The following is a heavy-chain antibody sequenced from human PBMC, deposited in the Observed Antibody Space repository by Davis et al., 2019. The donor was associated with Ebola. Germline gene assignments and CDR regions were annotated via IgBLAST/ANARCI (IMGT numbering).Heavy chain of an antibody. D-gene: IGHD2-21*01. J-gene: IGHJ4*02. V-gene: IGHV4-34*01. CDR2: INHSGST. CDR1: GGSFSGYY. Sequence: PSETLSLTCAVYGGSFSGYYWSWIRQPPGKGLEWIGEINHSGSTNYNPSLKSRVTISVDTCKNQFSLKLSSVTAADTAVYYCARESGGDRFDYWGQGTLVTVSS. CDR3: ARESGGDRFDY.